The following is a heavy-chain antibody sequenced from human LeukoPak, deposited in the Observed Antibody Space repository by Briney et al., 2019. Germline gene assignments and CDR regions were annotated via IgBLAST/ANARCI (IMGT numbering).Heavy chain of an antibody. CDR1: GFTVSSTY. V-gene: IGHV3-53*01. D-gene: IGHD2-2*01. CDR3: ARGYCSSTNCPWNFDY. J-gene: IGHJ4*02. CDR2: IYRGGDT. Sequence: GGSLRLSCAASGFTVSSTYMAWVRQAPGKGLEWVSVIYRGGDTCYADSVEGRFTISRDNSKNTVYLQMNSLRAEDTAMYYCARGYCSSTNCPWNFDYWGQGTLVTVSS.